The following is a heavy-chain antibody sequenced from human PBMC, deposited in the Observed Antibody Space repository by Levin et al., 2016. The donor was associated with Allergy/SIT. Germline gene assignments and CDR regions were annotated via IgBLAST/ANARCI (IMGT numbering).Heavy chain of an antibody. CDR1: GFTFSSYA. D-gene: IGHD6-19*01. V-gene: IGHV3-15*01. Sequence: GESLKISCAASGFTFSSYAMHWVRQAPGKGLEWVGRIKSKTDGGTIGYAAPVKGRFTISRDDSKNTLYLQMNSLKTEDTGVYYCTTETPWLVPGGLPAEVYWGQGTLVTVSS. J-gene: IGHJ4*02. CDR3: TTETPWLVPGGLPAEVY. CDR2: IKSKTDGGTI.